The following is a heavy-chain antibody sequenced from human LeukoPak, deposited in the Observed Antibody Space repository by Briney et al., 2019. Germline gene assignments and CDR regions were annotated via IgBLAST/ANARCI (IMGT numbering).Heavy chain of an antibody. CDR1: GYTFTGYY. J-gene: IGHJ6*03. CDR3: ARGGPHSQKKSVHMDV. V-gene: IGHV1-2*02. CDR2: INPNSGGT. Sequence: ASVKVSCKASGYTFTGYYMHWVRQAPGQGLEWMGWINPNSGGTNYAQKFQGRVTMTRDTSISTAYMELSRLRSDDTAVYYCARGGPHSQKKSVHMDVWGKGTTVTVSS. D-gene: IGHD2-2*01.